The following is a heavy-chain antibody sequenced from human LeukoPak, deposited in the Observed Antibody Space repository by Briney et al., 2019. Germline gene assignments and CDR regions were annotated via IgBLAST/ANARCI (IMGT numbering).Heavy chain of an antibody. CDR2: IHYSGYT. J-gene: IGHJ3*02. D-gene: IGHD5-24*01. V-gene: IGHV4-59*01. Sequence: SSETLSLTCSVSGDSIRRYYWSWIRQSPGKGLEWIGHIHYSGYTHKNPSLRSRVSISLDTSKNQFSLKLTSVTAADTAVYYCARGAEMATVDVLPDAFDIWGQGTMVTVSS. CDR1: GDSIRRYY. CDR3: ARGAEMATVDVLPDAFDI.